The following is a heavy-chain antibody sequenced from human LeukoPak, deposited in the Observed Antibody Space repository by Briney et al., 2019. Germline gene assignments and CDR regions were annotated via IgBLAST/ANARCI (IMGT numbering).Heavy chain of an antibody. CDR1: GGTFSSYA. V-gene: IGHV1-69*05. CDR3: ATGGYCGGDCYPAPF. CDR2: IIPIFGTA. Sequence: ASVKVSCKASGGTFSSYAISWVRQAPGQGLEWMGGIIPIFGTANYAQKFQGRVTITTDESTSTAYMELSSLRSEDTAVYYCATGGYCGGDCYPAPFWGQGTVVTVSS. J-gene: IGHJ3*01. D-gene: IGHD2-21*01.